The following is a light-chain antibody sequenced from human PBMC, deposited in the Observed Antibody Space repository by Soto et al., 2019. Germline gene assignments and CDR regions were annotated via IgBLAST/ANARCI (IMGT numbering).Light chain of an antibody. Sequence: VSTLSPASLSLSPGERATLSCRASQSVSSYLAWYQQKPGQAPRLLIYGASSRATGIPDRFSGSGSGTDFTLTISRLEPEDFAVYYCQQYGSSPFTFGPGTKVDI. V-gene: IGKV3-20*01. CDR1: QSVSSY. J-gene: IGKJ3*01. CDR3: QQYGSSPFT. CDR2: GAS.